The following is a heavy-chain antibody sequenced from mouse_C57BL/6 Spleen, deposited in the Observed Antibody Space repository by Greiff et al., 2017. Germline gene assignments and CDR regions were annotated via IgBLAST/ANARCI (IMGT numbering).Heavy chain of an antibody. V-gene: IGHV1-81*01. D-gene: IGHD2-1*01. Sequence: QVQLQQSGAELARPGASVKLSCKASGYTFTSYGISWVKQRTGQGLEWIGEIYPRSGNTYYNEKFKGKATLTADKSSSTAYMELRSLTSEDSAVXICARGGGNYGGAYWGQGTLVTVSA. CDR3: ARGGGNYGGAY. CDR1: GYTFTSYG. J-gene: IGHJ3*01. CDR2: IYPRSGNT.